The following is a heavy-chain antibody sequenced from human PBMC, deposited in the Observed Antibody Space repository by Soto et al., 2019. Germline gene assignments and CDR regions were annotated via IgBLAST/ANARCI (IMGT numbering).Heavy chain of an antibody. CDR2: INPIFGTA. CDR3: ARGRRGWNGVYDYYFDY. Sequence: QVQLVQSGAEVKKPGSSVKVSCKASGGTFSSYAISWVRQAPGQGLEWMGGINPIFGTANYAQKFQGRVTITADESTSTAYMELSSLRSEDTAVYYCARGRRGWNGVYDYYFDYWGQGTLVTVSS. D-gene: IGHD1-1*01. J-gene: IGHJ4*02. CDR1: GGTFSSYA. V-gene: IGHV1-69*01.